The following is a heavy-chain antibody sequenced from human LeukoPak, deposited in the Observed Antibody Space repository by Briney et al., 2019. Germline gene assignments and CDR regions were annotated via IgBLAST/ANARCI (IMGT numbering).Heavy chain of an antibody. V-gene: IGHV3-30*02. J-gene: IGHJ4*02. Sequence: GGSLRLSCAASGFTFSSYGMHWVRQAPGKGLEWVAFIRYDGSNKYYADSVKGRFTISRDNSKNTLYLQMNSLRAEDTAVYYCARTTWNSGSYIDYWGQGTLVTVSS. CDR3: ARTTWNSGSYIDY. CDR1: GFTFSSYG. CDR2: IRYDGSNK. D-gene: IGHD1-26*01.